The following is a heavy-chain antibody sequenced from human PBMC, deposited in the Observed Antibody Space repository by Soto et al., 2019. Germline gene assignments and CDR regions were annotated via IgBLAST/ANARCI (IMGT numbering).Heavy chain of an antibody. D-gene: IGHD1-1*01. V-gene: IGHV3-30*18. CDR3: AKDLVWKSYYFDY. CDR2: ISYEGSNK. J-gene: IGHJ4*02. CDR1: GFTFSSYG. Sequence: QVQLVESGGGVVQPGRSLRLSCAASGFTFSSYGMHWVRQAPGKGLEWVAVISYEGSNKYYADSVKGRFTISRDNSKNTLYLQMNSLRAEDTAVYYCAKDLVWKSYYFDYWGQGTLVTVSS.